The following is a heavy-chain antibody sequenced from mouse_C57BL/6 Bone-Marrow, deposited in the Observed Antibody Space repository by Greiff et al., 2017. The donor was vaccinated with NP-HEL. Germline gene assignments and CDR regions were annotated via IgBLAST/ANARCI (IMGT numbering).Heavy chain of an antibody. V-gene: IGHV1-69*01. D-gene: IGHD2-3*01. J-gene: IGHJ3*01. CDR1: GYTFTSYW. CDR2: IDPSDSYT. CDR3: ARVDYDGYFGGFAY. Sequence: QVQLQQPGAELVMPGASVKLSCKASGYTFTSYWMHWVKQRPGQGLEWIGEIDPSDSYTNYNQKFEGKSTLTVDKSSSTAYMQLSSLTSEDSAVYYCARVDYDGYFGGFAYWGQGTLVTVSA.